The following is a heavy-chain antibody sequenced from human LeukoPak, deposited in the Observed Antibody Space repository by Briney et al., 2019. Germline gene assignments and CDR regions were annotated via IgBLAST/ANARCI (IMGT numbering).Heavy chain of an antibody. J-gene: IGHJ4*02. Sequence: PGGSLRLSCAASGFTFSSCAMTWVRQAPGKGLEWVSSISGSGATTYYADSVKGRFTISRDNSNNTVYLQMNSLRAEDTAVYYCAKDQSRVGASDPFDYWGQGMQDGVSS. CDR3: AKDQSRVGASDPFDY. D-gene: IGHD1-26*01. CDR2: ISGSGATT. V-gene: IGHV3-23*01. CDR1: GFTFSSCA.